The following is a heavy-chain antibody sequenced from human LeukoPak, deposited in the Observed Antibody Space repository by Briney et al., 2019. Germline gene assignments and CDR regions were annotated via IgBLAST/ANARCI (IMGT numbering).Heavy chain of an antibody. CDR3: AQVGYCSSTSCYNYYGMDV. D-gene: IGHD2-2*02. CDR2: ISSSSSYI. J-gene: IGHJ6*02. CDR1: GFTLSSYA. Sequence: GGSQRLSCAASGFTLSSYAVSWVRHAPGKGLEWVSSISSSSSYIYHADSVKGRFTISRDNAKNSLYLQMNSQRAENTAVYYCAQVGYCSSTSCYNYYGMDVWGQGTTVTVSS. V-gene: IGHV3-21*01.